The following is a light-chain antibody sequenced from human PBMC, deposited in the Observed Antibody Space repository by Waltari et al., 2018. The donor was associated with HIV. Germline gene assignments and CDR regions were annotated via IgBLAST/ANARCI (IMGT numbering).Light chain of an antibody. Sequence: EVVMTQSPATLSVSPGERAILSCRASQSVGDNVAWYQQKPGQPPRLVIYGASTRATGIPARFSGSGSGTEFTLIISSLQSEDFAVYYCQQYSNWPPALFGQGTKVEIK. CDR2: GAS. CDR3: QQYSNWPPAL. CDR1: QSVGDN. V-gene: IGKV3-15*01. J-gene: IGKJ1*01.